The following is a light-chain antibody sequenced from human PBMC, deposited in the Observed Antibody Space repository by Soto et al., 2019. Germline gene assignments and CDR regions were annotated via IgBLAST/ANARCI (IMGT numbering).Light chain of an antibody. V-gene: IGKV1-27*01. CDR2: AAS. CDR3: QKYSSVPV. J-gene: IGKJ3*01. Sequence: DIQMTQSPSSLSASVGDRVTITCRASQGISNYVAWYQQKPGKPPKLLIYAASTLQSGVPSRFSGSGSGTDFTLTINSLQPEDVATYFCQKYSSVPVFGPGTKVDIK. CDR1: QGISNY.